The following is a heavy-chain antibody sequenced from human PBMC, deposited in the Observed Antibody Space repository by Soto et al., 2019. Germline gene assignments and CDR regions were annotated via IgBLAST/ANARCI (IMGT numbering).Heavy chain of an antibody. CDR2: ISAYNGNT. J-gene: IGHJ5*02. CDR1: GYHFPSYE. D-gene: IGHD3-22*01. Sequence: SSVKVSWQDYGYHFPSYEIRRGRQARGQPIDGMGWISAYNGNTNYAQKLQGRVTMTTDTSTSTAYMELRSLRSDDTAVYYCARDRTYYYDSSGYPVRYNWFDPWGQGTLVTVSS. CDR3: ARDRTYYYDSSGYPVRYNWFDP. V-gene: IGHV1-18*04.